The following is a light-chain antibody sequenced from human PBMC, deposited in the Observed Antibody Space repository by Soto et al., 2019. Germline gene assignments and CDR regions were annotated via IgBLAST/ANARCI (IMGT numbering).Light chain of an antibody. CDR3: SAWDDNIYGPV. V-gene: IGLV1-44*01. CDR1: SSDIGSNP. Sequence: QSVLTQPPSASGTPGQRVAISCSGGSSDIGSNPVNWYLHLPGAAHKLLIYRDNQRPSGVPDRFSGSKSGTSASLTISGLQYEDEDEYFCSAWDDNIYGPVFGGGTKVTVL. CDR2: RDN. J-gene: IGLJ2*01.